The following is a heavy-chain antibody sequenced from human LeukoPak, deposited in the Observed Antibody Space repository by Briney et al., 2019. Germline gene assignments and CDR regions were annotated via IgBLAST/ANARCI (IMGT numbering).Heavy chain of an antibody. J-gene: IGHJ3*02. CDR3: MAGSGSYGDDAFDI. CDR1: GYTFTSYG. V-gene: IGHV1-18*01. D-gene: IGHD1-26*01. Sequence: ASVKVSCKASGYTFTSYGISWVRQAPGQGLEWMGWISAYNGNTNYAQKLQGRVTMTTDTSTSTAYMELRSLRSDDTAVYYCMAGSGSYGDDAFDIWGQGTMVTVSS. CDR2: ISAYNGNT.